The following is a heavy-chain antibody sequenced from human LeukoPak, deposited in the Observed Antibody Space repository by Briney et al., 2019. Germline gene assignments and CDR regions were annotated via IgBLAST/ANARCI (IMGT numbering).Heavy chain of an antibody. CDR1: GYSFTSYW. Sequence: GGSLQISCKGSGYSFTSYWIGWGRPMPGKGLGWMGIIYPGDSDTRYSPSFQGQVTISADKSISTAYLQWSSLKASDTAMYYCARPGPGGQQLGYFDYWGQGTLVTVSS. CDR2: IYPGDSDT. V-gene: IGHV5-51*01. D-gene: IGHD6-13*01. CDR3: ARPGPGGQQLGYFDY. J-gene: IGHJ4*02.